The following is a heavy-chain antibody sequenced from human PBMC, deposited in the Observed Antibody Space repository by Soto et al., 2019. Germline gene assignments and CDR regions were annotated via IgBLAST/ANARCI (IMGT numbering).Heavy chain of an antibody. J-gene: IGHJ6*02. CDR1: GFTFSSYG. D-gene: IGHD2-15*01. CDR2: ISYDGSNK. CDR3: AKDRGYCSGGSCNPASPYYYYGMDV. V-gene: IGHV3-30*18. Sequence: GGSLRLSCAASGFTFSSYGMHWVRQAPGKGLEWVAVISYDGSNKYYADSVKGRFTISRDNSKNTLYLQMNSLRAEDTAVYYCAKDRGYCSGGSCNPASPYYYYGMDVWGQGTTVTVSS.